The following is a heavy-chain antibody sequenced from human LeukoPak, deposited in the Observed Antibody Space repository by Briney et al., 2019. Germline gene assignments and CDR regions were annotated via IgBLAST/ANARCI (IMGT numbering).Heavy chain of an antibody. J-gene: IGHJ5*02. Sequence: PGGSLRLSCEASGFTLNKYWMPWVRQAPGKGLVWVSRITGDGSDIAYADPVKGRFTVSRDDAKNILFLQMTSLRVEDTAIYYCARDAYTTTSNWLDPWGQGTLVTVSS. CDR2: ITGDGSDI. D-gene: IGHD4-17*01. V-gene: IGHV3-74*01. CDR1: GFTLNKYW. CDR3: ARDAYTTTSNWLDP.